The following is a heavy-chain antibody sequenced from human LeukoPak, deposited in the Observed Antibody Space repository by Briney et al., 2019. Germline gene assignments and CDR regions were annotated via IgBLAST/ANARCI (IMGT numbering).Heavy chain of an antibody. CDR3: ARPRRYSSSWYGPFDY. J-gene: IGHJ4*02. Sequence: SETLSLTCAVYGGSFSGYYWSWIRQPPGKGLEWIGEINHSGSTNYNPSLKSRVTISGNTSKNQFSLKLSSVTAADTAVYYCARPRRYSSSWYGPFDYWGQGTLVTVSS. V-gene: IGHV4-34*01. CDR2: INHSGST. D-gene: IGHD6-13*01. CDR1: GGSFSGYY.